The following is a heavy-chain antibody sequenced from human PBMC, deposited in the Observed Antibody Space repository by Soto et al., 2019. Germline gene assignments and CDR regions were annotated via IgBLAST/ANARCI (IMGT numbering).Heavy chain of an antibody. Sequence: GASVKVSCKASGGTFSSYAISWVRQAPGQGLEWMGGIIPIFGTANYAQKFQGRVTITADDSTNTAYMELSSLRSEDTAVYYCARDRSIFGVVIAPRRSYHYGMHFSCPGTTVTGSS. V-gene: IGHV1-69*13. CDR2: IIPIFGTA. CDR3: ARDRSIFGVVIAPRRSYHYGMHF. J-gene: IGHJ6*02. CDR1: GGTFSSYA. D-gene: IGHD3-3*01.